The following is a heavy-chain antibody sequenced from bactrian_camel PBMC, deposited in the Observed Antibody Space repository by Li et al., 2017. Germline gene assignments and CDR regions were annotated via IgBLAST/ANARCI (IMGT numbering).Heavy chain of an antibody. CDR2: SFADITT. Sequence: HVQLVESGGGSVQAGGSLTLACAASGYNFTRGCMSWFRQAPGKEREGVASFADITTYYADSVKGRFTVSRDNAKNTVYLQMDSLKPEDTAKYYCARGGETRYYRPDNFTCGDNVWGQGTQVTV. CDR1: GYNFTRGC. CDR3: ARGGETRYYRPDNFTCGDNV. D-gene: IGHD1*01. V-gene: IGHV3S6*01. J-gene: IGHJ4*01.